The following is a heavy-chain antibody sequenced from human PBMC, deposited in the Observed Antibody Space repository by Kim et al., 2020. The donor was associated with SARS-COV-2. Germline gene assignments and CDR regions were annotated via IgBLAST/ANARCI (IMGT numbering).Heavy chain of an antibody. Sequence: SETLSLTCTVSGGSISSGDYYWSWIRQPPGKGLEWIGYIYYSGSTYYNPSLKSRVTISVDTSKNQFSLKLSSVTAADTAVYYCARDWSRMVRGGHWFDPWGQGTLVTVSS. CDR3: ARDWSRMVRGGHWFDP. V-gene: IGHV4-30-4*01. CDR1: GGSISSGDYY. J-gene: IGHJ5*02. D-gene: IGHD3-10*01. CDR2: IYYSGST.